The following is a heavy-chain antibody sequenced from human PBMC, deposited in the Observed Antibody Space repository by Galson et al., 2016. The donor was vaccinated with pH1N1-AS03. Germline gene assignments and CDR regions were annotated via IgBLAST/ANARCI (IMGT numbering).Heavy chain of an antibody. CDR3: AGNSYEDVDLEGFYFDY. V-gene: IGHV3-53*01. D-gene: IGHD3-22*01. J-gene: IGHJ4*02. Sequence: SLRLSCAASGFTVSSNYMSWVRQAPGRGLEWVSFIYNGGRTLYADSVKGRFTISRDSSKNTLYLQMDSLETEDTAVYYCAGNSYEDVDLEGFYFDYWGQGTLVTVSS. CDR1: GFTVSSNY. CDR2: IYNGGRT.